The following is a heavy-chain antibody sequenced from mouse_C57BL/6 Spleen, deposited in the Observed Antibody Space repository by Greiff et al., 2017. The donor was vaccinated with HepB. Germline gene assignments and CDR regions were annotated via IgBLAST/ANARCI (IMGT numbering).Heavy chain of an antibody. J-gene: IGHJ4*01. CDR1: GYTFTEYT. CDR2: FYPGSGSI. CDR3: ARHEDPGSSPPYYAKDY. D-gene: IGHD1-1*01. V-gene: IGHV1-62-2*01. Sequence: VQLQQSGAELVKPGASVKLSCKASGYTFTEYTIHWVKQRSGQGLEWIGWFYPGSGSIKYNEKFKDKATLTADKSSSTVYMELSRLTSEDSAVYFCARHEDPGSSPPYYAKDYWGQGTSVTVSS.